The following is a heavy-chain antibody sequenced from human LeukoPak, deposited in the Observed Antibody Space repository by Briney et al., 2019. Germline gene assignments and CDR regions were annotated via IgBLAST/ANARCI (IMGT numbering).Heavy chain of an antibody. CDR2: IYNSGST. Sequence: SETLSLTCTVSGGSISSYYWSWVRQPPGKGLEWIGYIYNSGSTNYNPSRKSRVTISVDTSKNQFSLKLSSVTAADTAVYYCARKGHYYDSSGYYSVWGQGTLVTVSS. CDR3: ARKGHYYDSSGYYSV. CDR1: GGSISSYY. V-gene: IGHV4-59*01. J-gene: IGHJ4*02. D-gene: IGHD3-22*01.